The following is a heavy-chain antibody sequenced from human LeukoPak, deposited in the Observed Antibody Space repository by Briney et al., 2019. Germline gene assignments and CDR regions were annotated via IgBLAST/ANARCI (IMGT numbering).Heavy chain of an antibody. CDR1: GYTFTSYG. CDR2: ISTYNGNT. J-gene: IGHJ4*02. Sequence: ASVKVSCKASGYTFTSYGISWVRQAPGQGLEWMGWISTYNGNTNYTQKLQGRVTMTTDTSTSTAYMELRSLRSDDTALYYCARDLLGATSPFDYWGQGTLVTVSS. D-gene: IGHD1-26*01. V-gene: IGHV1-18*01. CDR3: ARDLLGATSPFDY.